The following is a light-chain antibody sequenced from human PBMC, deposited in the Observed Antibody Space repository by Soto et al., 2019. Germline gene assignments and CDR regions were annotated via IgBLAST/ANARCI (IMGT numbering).Light chain of an antibody. CDR1: QSISSY. J-gene: IGKJ4*01. CDR2: AAS. CDR3: EQPYSTAPA. Sequence: SQLTRGAPGRSASVGSRATMACGASQSISSYLNWYQQKPGKAPNLLIYAASSLQSGVPAKFSRRGSGTDSALTISSLSDEACAPPNCEQPYSTAPAFAGGTMVDVK. V-gene: IGKV1-39*01.